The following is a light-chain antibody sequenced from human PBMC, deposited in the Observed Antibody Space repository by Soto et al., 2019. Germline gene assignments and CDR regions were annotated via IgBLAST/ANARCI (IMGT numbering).Light chain of an antibody. V-gene: IGKV3-20*01. CDR2: GAS. J-gene: IGKJ4*01. Sequence: EIVLTQSPGTLSLSPGERATLSCRASQSVGSSYLAWYQQKPGQAPRLLIYGASSRATGIPDRFSGSGSGTDFTLTISRLEPEDFAVYYCQQYGSSPPNTFGGGTKV. CDR3: QQYGSSPPNT. CDR1: QSVGSSY.